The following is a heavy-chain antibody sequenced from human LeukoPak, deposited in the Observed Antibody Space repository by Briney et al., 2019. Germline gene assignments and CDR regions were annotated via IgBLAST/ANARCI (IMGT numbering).Heavy chain of an antibody. J-gene: IGHJ6*03. CDR1: GYTFTSYG. CDR2: ISAYNGNT. Sequence: VASVKVSCKASGYTFTSYGISWVRQAPGQGLEWMGWISAYNGNTNYAQKLQGRVTMTTDTSTSTAYMELRSLRSDDTAVYYCARATPGGYDFWSGYLGAYYYYMDVWGKGTTVTVSS. V-gene: IGHV1-18*01. CDR3: ARATPGGYDFWSGYLGAYYYYMDV. D-gene: IGHD3-3*01.